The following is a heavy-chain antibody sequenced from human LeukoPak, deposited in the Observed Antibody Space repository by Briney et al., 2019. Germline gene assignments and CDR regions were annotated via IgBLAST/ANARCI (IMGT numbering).Heavy chain of an antibody. Sequence: SETLSLSCTACGGSITSTRYYSGWIRQPPGKGLEWIGSIYYSGSTYYNPSLKSRVTISVDTSKNQFSLKLSSVTAADTAVYYCGSGMATATARWLDPWGQGTLVTVSS. J-gene: IGHJ5*02. V-gene: IGHV4-39*01. D-gene: IGHD5-24*01. CDR3: GSGMATATARWLDP. CDR1: GGSITSTRYY. CDR2: IYYSGST.